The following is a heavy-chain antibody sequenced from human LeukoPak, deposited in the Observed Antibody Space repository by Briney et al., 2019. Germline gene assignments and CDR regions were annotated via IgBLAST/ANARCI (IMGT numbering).Heavy chain of an antibody. J-gene: IGHJ4*02. V-gene: IGHV1-69*04. CDR3: AREADGYIDY. CDR2: IIPILDIT. Sequence: ASVKVSCKASGGTLSSYAISWVRQAPGQGLEWMGRIIPILDITNYAQKFQGRVTITADKSTTTAYMELRSLRSEDTAVYYCAREADGYIDYWGQGTLVTVSS. CDR1: GGTLSSYA. D-gene: IGHD2-8*01.